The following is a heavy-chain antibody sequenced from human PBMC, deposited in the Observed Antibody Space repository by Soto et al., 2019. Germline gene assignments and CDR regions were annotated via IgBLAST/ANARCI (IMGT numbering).Heavy chain of an antibody. Sequence: QVQLVESGGGVVQPGRSLRLSCAASGFTFSSYGMHWVRQAPGKGLEWVAVISYDGSNKYYADSVKGRFTISRDNSKNTLYLQMNSLRAEDTAVYYCAKPSYYYDSSGYYEYYFDYWGLGTLVTVSS. J-gene: IGHJ4*02. CDR3: AKPSYYYDSSGYYEYYFDY. CDR2: ISYDGSNK. D-gene: IGHD3-22*01. V-gene: IGHV3-30*18. CDR1: GFTFSSYG.